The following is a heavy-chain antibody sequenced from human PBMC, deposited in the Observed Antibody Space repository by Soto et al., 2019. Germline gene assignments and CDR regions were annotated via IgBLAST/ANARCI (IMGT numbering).Heavy chain of an antibody. CDR3: ARGPPRDFWSGYYTGYYYYYYGMDV. Sequence: PSETLSLTCAVYGGSFSGYYWSWIRQPPGKGLEWIGEINHSGRTNYNPSLKSRVTISVDTSKNQFSPKLSSVTAADTAVYYCARGPPRDFWSGYYTGYYYYYYGMDVWGQGTTVTVSS. CDR1: GGSFSGYY. V-gene: IGHV4-34*01. J-gene: IGHJ6*02. CDR2: INHSGRT. D-gene: IGHD3-3*01.